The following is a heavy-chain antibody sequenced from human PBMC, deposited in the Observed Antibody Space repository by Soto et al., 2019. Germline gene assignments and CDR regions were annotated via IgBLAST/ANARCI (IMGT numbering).Heavy chain of an antibody. CDR1: GGTFSSYT. CDR3: ARYSSGPTPFDP. Sequence: QVQLVQSGAEVKKPGSSVKVSCKASGGTFSSYTISWVRQAPGQGLEWMGRIIPILGIANYAQKFQGRVTITADKATSTAYMELSSLRSEDTAVYYCARYSSGPTPFDPWGQGTLVTVSS. J-gene: IGHJ5*02. CDR2: IIPILGIA. D-gene: IGHD3-22*01. V-gene: IGHV1-69*02.